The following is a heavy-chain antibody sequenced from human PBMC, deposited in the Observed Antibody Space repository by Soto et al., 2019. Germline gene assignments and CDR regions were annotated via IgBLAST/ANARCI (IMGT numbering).Heavy chain of an antibody. Sequence: ASVKVSCKASGYTFSIYGINWVRQAPGQGLEWMGWTRPNNGNTKYAQNLQGRVTMTTDTSTSTAYMELRSLRPDDTAVYYCVRDLDGSGSYYTDYWGQGTLVTVSS. CDR1: GYTFSIYG. D-gene: IGHD3-10*01. CDR3: VRDLDGSGSYYTDY. V-gene: IGHV1-18*01. CDR2: TRPNNGNT. J-gene: IGHJ4*02.